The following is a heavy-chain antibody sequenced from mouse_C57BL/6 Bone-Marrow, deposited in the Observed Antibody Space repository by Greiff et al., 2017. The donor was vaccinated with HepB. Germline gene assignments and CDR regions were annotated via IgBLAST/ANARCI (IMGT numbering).Heavy chain of an antibody. CDR2: ISSGSSTI. J-gene: IGHJ2*01. CDR3: ARGGQLRLPEDY. CDR1: GFTFSDYG. V-gene: IGHV5-17*01. Sequence: DVKLVESGGGLVKPGGSLKLSCAASGFTFSDYGMHWVRQAPEKGLEWVAYISSGSSTIYYADTVKGRFTISRDNAKNTLFLQMTSLRSEDTAMYYCARGGQLRLPEDYWGQGTTLTVSS. D-gene: IGHD3-2*02.